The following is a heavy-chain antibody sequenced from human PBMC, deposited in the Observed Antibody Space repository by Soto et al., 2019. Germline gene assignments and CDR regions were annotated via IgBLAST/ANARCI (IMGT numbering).Heavy chain of an antibody. V-gene: IGHV6-1*01. D-gene: IGHD3-16*02. J-gene: IGHJ4*02. CDR3: ARDRHVWGSYRYGSRLYYFDY. Sequence: SQTLSLTCAISGDSVSSNSAAWNWIRQSPSRGLGWLGRTYYRSKWYNDYAVSVKSRITINPDTSKNQFSLQLNSVTPEDTAVYYCARDRHVWGSYRYGSRLYYFDYWGQGTLVTVS. CDR1: GDSVSSNSAA. CDR2: TYYRSKWYN.